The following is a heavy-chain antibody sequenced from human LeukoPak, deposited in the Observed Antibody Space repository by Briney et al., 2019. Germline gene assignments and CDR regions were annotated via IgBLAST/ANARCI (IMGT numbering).Heavy chain of an antibody. J-gene: IGHJ4*02. Sequence: PGGSLRLSCAASGFTVSSNYMSWVRQAPGKGLEWVAVISYDGSNKYYADSVKGRFTISRDNSKNTLYLQMNSLRAEDTAVYYCAMPGYSSSWPFPFDYWGQGTLVTVSS. D-gene: IGHD6-13*01. CDR1: GFTVSSNY. CDR2: ISYDGSNK. V-gene: IGHV3-30*03. CDR3: AMPGYSSSWPFPFDY.